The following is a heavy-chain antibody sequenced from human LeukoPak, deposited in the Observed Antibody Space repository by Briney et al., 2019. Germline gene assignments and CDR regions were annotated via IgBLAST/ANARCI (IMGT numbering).Heavy chain of an antibody. CDR2: IIPILGIA. V-gene: IGHV1-69*04. CDR1: GGTFSSYA. Sequence: SVKVSCKASGGTFSSYAISWVRQAPGQGLEWMGRIIPILGIANYAQKFQGRVTITADKSTSTAYMELSSLRSEDTAVYYCARDETVRYSYGPGSHLGGYWGQGTLVTVSS. D-gene: IGHD5-18*01. CDR3: ARDETVRYSYGPGSHLGGY. J-gene: IGHJ4*02.